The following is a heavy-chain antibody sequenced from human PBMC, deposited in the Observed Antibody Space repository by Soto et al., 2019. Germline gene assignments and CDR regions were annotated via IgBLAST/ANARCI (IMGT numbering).Heavy chain of an antibody. CDR1: GRSMSGYY. J-gene: IGHJ6*02. CDR3: ARDDHYETAHYVV. D-gene: IGHD3-22*01. CDR2: IYTSGTT. Sequence: PSETLSLTCTVSGRSMSGYYWSWIRQPAGERLEWIGRIYTSGTTDFNPSLKGRVTMSVDTSKNQFSLKLTSVTAAETALYYCARDDHYETAHYVVWG. V-gene: IGHV4-4*07.